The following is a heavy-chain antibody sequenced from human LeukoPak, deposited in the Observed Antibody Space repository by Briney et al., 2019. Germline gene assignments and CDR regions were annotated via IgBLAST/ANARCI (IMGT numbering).Heavy chain of an antibody. CDR1: GFSLSNYG. J-gene: IGHJ4*02. Sequence: GGSLRLSCAASGFSLSNYGMTWVRQAPGKGLEWVSAISGGATSTYYADSVKGRFTICRDNSKNTLYMEMNSLRADDTAVYYCAKDSPVATYWGQGTLVTVSS. V-gene: IGHV3-23*01. CDR2: ISGGATST. CDR3: AKDSPVATY. D-gene: IGHD4-23*01.